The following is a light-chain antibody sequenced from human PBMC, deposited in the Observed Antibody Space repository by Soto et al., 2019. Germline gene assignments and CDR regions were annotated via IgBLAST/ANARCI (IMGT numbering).Light chain of an antibody. CDR2: DAS. CDR1: QGISSW. V-gene: IGKV1-12*01. Sequence: DIQMTQSPSSVSASVGDRVTITCRASQGISSWLAWYQQKPEKAPKLVIYDASSLQSGVPSRFSGSGSGTEFTLTISSLQPDDVVTYYCQHPNSFPRTFVGETKVEI. CDR3: QHPNSFPRT. J-gene: IGKJ4*02.